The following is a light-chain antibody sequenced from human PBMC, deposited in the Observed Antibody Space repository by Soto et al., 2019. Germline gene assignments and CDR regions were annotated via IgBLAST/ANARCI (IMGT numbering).Light chain of an antibody. V-gene: IGKV3-20*01. CDR2: GAS. CDR1: QSVSSSY. J-gene: IGKJ1*01. Sequence: EIVLTQSPGTLSLSPGERATLSCRASQSVSSSYLAWYQQKPGQAPRLLIYGASNRATGIPDRFSGSGSGTDFTLTISRLEPEYFAVYYCQQYGSSLTWTFGQGTSVDIK. CDR3: QQYGSSLTWT.